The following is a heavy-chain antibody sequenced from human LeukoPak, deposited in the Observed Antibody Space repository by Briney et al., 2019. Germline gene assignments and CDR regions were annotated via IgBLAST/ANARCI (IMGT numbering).Heavy chain of an antibody. D-gene: IGHD3-22*01. CDR2: IDDSGVIR. V-gene: IGHV3-23*01. J-gene: IGHJ4*02. CDR3: AKDTYYYDSSGYYYNYFDY. CDR1: GFTFKTHA. Sequence: GGSMRLSCAASGFTFKTHAMSWVRQAPGKGLEWVSRIDDSGVIRSYADSVKGRFTISRDNSKNTLYLQMNSLRAEDTAVYYCAKDTYYYDSSGYYYNYFDYWGQGTLVTVYS.